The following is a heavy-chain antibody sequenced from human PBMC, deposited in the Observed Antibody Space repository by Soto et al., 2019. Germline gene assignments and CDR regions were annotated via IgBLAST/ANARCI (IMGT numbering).Heavy chain of an antibody. CDR1: RLTVWTSA. J-gene: IGHJ4*02. Sequence: PAGSTRISRAASRLTVWTSAMAWARQNQGKGLEWVSAISDSGGRTYYADSVKGRFTISRDNSKNTLYLQMNSLRAEDTAVYFCAEELVSSGWTFFDCWGQGSLVTGSS. CDR2: ISDSGGRT. D-gene: IGHD6-19*01. CDR3: AEELVSSGWTFFDC. V-gene: IGHV3-23*01.